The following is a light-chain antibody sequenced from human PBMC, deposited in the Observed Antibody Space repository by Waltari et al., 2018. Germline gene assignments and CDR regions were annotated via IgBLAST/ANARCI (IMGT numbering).Light chain of an antibody. CDR2: HAS. CDR1: QSISKY. J-gene: IGKJ1*01. Sequence: ATHSCRARQSISKYLAWYQQKPGQAPRLLIYHASSRAAGIPDRFSGSGSGTDFSLSISRLEPEDFAVYYCQHYESLPVTFGQGTKVEIK. CDR3: QHYESLPVT. V-gene: IGKV3-20*01.